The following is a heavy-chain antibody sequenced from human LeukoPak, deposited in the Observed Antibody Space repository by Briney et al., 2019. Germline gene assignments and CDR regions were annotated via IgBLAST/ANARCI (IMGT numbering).Heavy chain of an antibody. J-gene: IGHJ4*02. CDR3: ARGSSSWYRY. D-gene: IGHD6-13*01. V-gene: IGHV4-59*08. CDR2: IYYSGST. Sequence: PSETLSLTCAVYGGSFSGYYWSWIRQPPGKGLEWIGYIYYSGSTNYNPSLKSRVTISVDTSKNQFSLKLSSVTAADTAVYYCARGSSSWYRYWGQGTLVTVSS. CDR1: GGSFSGYY.